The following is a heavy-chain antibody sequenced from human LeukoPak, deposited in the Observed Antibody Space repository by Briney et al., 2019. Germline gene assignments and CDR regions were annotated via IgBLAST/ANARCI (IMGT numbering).Heavy chain of an antibody. J-gene: IGHJ5*02. Sequence: SETLSLTCTVSGGSISSYYWSWIRQPAGKGLEWIGRIYASGSTNYNPSLKSRVTMSVDTSKNQFSLKLRAVTAADPAVYYYARDGAYGDYVADWFEPWGQGALVTVSS. CDR2: IYASGST. V-gene: IGHV4-4*07. CDR1: GGSISSYY. D-gene: IGHD4-17*01. CDR3: ARDGAYGDYVADWFEP.